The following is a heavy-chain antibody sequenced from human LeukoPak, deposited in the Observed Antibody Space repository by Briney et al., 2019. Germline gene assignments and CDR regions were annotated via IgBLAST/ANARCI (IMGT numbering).Heavy chain of an antibody. V-gene: IGHV3-64D*06. Sequence: GGSLRLSCSASGLSFSSYSMHWVRQAPGKGLEYVSSINIDGGTTIYADSVKGRFTISRDNSKNTLFLQMSSLRGDDSAVYYCVKEWAPWSAFDIWGRGTMVTVSS. CDR2: INIDGGTT. CDR3: VKEWAPWSAFDI. D-gene: IGHD3-3*01. J-gene: IGHJ3*02. CDR1: GLSFSSYS.